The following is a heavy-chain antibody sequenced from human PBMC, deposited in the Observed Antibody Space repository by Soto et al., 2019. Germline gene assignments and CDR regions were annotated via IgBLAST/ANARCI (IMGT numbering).Heavy chain of an antibody. CDR2: ISGGSEST. Sequence: EVQLLESGGGLVQPGGSLRLSCAASGFTFSSYAMSWVRQAPGKGLAWVSAISGGSESTYFADSVKGRFSISRDNSRNTLFLQMNSLRAEDTALYYCANAFDYNYGGSGGHHDYWGQGNLVAVSS. CDR3: ANAFDYNYGGSGGHHDY. J-gene: IGHJ4*02. V-gene: IGHV3-23*01. D-gene: IGHD4-4*01. CDR1: GFTFSSYA.